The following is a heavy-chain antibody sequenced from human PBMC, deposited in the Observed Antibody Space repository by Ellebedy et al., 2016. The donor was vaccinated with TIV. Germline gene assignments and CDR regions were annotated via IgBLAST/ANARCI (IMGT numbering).Heavy chain of an antibody. V-gene: IGHV3-74*01. CDR3: ARVECNSISSPGAVDI. D-gene: IGHD2/OR15-2a*01. J-gene: IGHJ3*02. Sequence: PGGSLRLSCAASRVPFRSYCMLWVRQAPGKVLVWVSRISSDGTGTSYADPMQGRFTISRDNAKNTLYLQMNSLRAEDTAVYYCARVECNSISSPGAVDIWGQGTMVTVSS. CDR2: ISSDGTGT. CDR1: RVPFRSYC.